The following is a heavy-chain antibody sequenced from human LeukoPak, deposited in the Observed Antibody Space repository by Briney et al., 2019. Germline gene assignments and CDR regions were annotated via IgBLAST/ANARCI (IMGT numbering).Heavy chain of an antibody. V-gene: IGHV3-74*03. D-gene: IGHD3-10*01. CDR3: ARSYYGSGSYHSAPFFDF. Sequence: GGSVRLSCEATRFDFNSYWMHWVRQAPGKGLVWVSGIGSDGTTTTYADSVKGRFTISRDNAKNTVYLEMNSRRADDTAMYYCARSYYGSGSYHSAPFFDFWGLGTQVIVSS. CDR1: RFDFNSYW. J-gene: IGHJ4*01. CDR2: IGSDGTTT.